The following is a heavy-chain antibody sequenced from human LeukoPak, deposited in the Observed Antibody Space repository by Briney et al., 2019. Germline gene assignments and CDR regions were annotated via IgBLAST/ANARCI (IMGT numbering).Heavy chain of an antibody. CDR3: ARVDCSGGSCSEFDY. Sequence: SETLSLTCTVSGGSISSYYWSWIRQPPGKGLEWIGYIYHSGSTYYNPSLKSRVTISVDRSKNQFSLKLSSVTAADAAVYYCARVDCSGGSCSEFDYWGQGTLVTVSS. V-gene: IGHV4-59*12. CDR2: IYHSGST. D-gene: IGHD2-15*01. J-gene: IGHJ4*02. CDR1: GGSISSYY.